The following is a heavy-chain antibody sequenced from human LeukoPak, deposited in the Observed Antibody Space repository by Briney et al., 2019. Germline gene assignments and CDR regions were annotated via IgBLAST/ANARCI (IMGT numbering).Heavy chain of an antibody. CDR3: ARDFTKTASPDAFDF. V-gene: IGHV4-31*02. J-gene: IGHJ3*01. CDR2: IHYSGST. Sequence: SETLSLTCTLSGDSINRDGYHWTWTRQHPGKGLEWIGYIHYSGSTSYNPSLQSRVSISLDSSQNQFSLNLHSVTAADTAVYYCARDFTKTASPDAFDFWGQGTLVIVSS. CDR1: GDSINRDGYH. D-gene: IGHD1-1*01.